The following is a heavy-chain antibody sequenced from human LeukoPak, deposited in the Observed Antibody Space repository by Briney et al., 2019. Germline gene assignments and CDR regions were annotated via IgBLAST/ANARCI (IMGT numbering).Heavy chain of an antibody. CDR2: IISDGKTT. CDR1: RFTLTNSW. V-gene: IGHV3-74*01. CDR3: AKDYPQY. J-gene: IGHJ4*02. Sequence: VGALRLSCAASRFTLTNSWMHSVRPALGRRLVCVSRIISDGKTTTYADSVRGRYTISRDKAANTLYLQMNSLSAEDTPLYYCAKDYPQYLGQGTLVTVS.